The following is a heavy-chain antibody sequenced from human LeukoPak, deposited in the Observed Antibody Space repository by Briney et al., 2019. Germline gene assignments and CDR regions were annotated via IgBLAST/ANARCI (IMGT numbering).Heavy chain of an antibody. J-gene: IGHJ3*02. D-gene: IGHD3-16*01. CDR1: GFTVSSNY. CDR3: ARAGGAFDI. Sequence: GGSLRLSCAASGFTVSSNYMSWVRQAPGKGLEWVSSISSSSYIYYADSVKGRFTISRDNAKNSLYLQMNSLRAEDTAVYYCARAGGAFDIWGQGTMVTVSS. V-gene: IGHV3-69-1*01. CDR2: ISSSSYI.